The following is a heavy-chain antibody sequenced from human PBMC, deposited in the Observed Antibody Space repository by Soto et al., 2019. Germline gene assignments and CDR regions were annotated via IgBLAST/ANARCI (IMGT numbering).Heavy chain of an antibody. CDR1: GYTFTGYY. CDR3: ARDRYDFWSGYYDY. Sequence: GASVKVSCKASGYTFTGYYIHWVRRAPGQGLEWMGWINPNSGGTNYAQKFQGRVTMTRDTSISTAYMELSRLRSDDTAVYYCARDRYDFWSGYYDYWGQGTLV. D-gene: IGHD3-3*01. J-gene: IGHJ4*02. CDR2: INPNSGGT. V-gene: IGHV1-2*02.